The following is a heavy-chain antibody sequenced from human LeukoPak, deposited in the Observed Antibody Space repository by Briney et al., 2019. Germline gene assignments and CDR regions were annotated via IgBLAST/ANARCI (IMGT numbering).Heavy chain of an antibody. V-gene: IGHV3-23*01. Sequence: GGSLRLSCSASGYTFSSHGLTWVRQAPGKGLEWVSTINGAGDNTRYAETVKGRFAISRDNSKNTLYLHMSALRAEDTAIYYCAKVTVCFGCYFDFWGQGTPVTVSS. CDR1: GYTFSSHG. D-gene: IGHD3-16*01. J-gene: IGHJ4*02. CDR3: AKVTVCFGCYFDF. CDR2: INGAGDNT.